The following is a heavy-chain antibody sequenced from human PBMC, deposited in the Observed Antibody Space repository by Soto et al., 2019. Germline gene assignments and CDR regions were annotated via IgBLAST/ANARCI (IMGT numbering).Heavy chain of an antibody. CDR1: GFTFSTYV. V-gene: IGHV3-23*01. D-gene: IGHD4-4*01. CDR3: ARGPRGLYGNDY. J-gene: IGHJ4*02. CDR2: INNNVSST. Sequence: GSLRLSCAASGFTFSTYVMSWVRQAPGKGLVWVSGINNNVSSTYYADSVKGRFTISRDNANNTLYLQMNSLRAEDTAVYYCARGPRGLYGNDYWGQGALVTVSS.